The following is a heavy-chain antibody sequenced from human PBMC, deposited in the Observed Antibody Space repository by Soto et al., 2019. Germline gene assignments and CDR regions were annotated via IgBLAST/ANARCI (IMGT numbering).Heavy chain of an antibody. V-gene: IGHV3-9*01. CDR3: AKVKDKWSRLVYLDS. Sequence: EVQLVESGGGLVQPGRSLRLSCAASGFSFDDYAMHWARQAPGKGLEWVSGIDWNGGTIAYADSVKGRFSISRDNPKSFLFLQMNRPKVEDNAFHYCAKVKDKWSRLVYLDSWGPGTLVSVSS. J-gene: IGHJ4*02. CDR1: GFSFDDYA. CDR2: IDWNGGTI. D-gene: IGHD3-3*01.